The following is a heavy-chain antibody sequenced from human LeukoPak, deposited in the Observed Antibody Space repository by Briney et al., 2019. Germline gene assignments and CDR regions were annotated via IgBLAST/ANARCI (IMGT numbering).Heavy chain of an antibody. J-gene: IGHJ4*02. CDR1: GFTFSSYA. CDR2: ISSNGGST. D-gene: IGHD2-2*01. CDR3: ARVDCGSSSCRGGGFDS. Sequence: GGSLRLSCAASGFTFSSYAMHWVRQAPGKGLEYVSAISSNGGSTYYANSVKGRFTLSRDNSKNTLYLQMGSLRAEDMAVYYCARVDCGSSSCRGGGFDSWGQGTLVTGSS. V-gene: IGHV3-64*01.